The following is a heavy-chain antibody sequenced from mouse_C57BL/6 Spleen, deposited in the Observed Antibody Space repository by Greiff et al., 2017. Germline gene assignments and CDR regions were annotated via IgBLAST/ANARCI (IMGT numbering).Heavy chain of an antibody. CDR2: IDPNSGGT. CDR3: ARSHYSNSYGYFAV. Sequence: QVQLQQPGAELVKPGASVKLSCKASGYTFTSYWMHWVKQRPGRGLEWIGRIDPNSGGTKYNEKFKSKATLTVDKPSSTAYMQLSILTSEDSAVSYCARSHYSNSYGYFAVWGTGTTVTVSS. V-gene: IGHV1-72*01. J-gene: IGHJ1*03. CDR1: GYTFTSYW. D-gene: IGHD2-5*01.